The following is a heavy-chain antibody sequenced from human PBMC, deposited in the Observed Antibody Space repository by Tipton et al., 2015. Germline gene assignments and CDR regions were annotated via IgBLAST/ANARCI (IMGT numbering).Heavy chain of an antibody. Sequence: VQLVQSGGGLIQPGGSLRLSCAASGFTFSNYAMSWVRQAPGKGLEWVSTISGSGGSTYYADSVKGRFTISIDNAKNTLFLQMNSLRVEDTAVYYCARSGGYGWDYWGQGALVTVSS. CDR3: ARSGGYGWDY. V-gene: IGHV3-23*04. CDR1: GFTFSNYA. CDR2: ISGSGGST. J-gene: IGHJ4*02. D-gene: IGHD5-12*01.